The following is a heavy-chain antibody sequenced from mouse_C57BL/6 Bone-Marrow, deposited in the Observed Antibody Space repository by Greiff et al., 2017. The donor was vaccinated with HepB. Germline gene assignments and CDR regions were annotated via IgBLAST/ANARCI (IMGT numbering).Heavy chain of an antibody. J-gene: IGHJ1*03. CDR1: GYTFTDYY. CDR2: IYPGSGNT. V-gene: IGHV1-76*01. Sequence: VKLVESGAELVRPGASVKLSCKASGYTFTDYYINWVKQRPGQGLEWIARIYPGSGNTYYNEKFKGKATLTAEKSSSTAYMQLSSLTSEDSAVYFCAREGGSSYGYFDVWGTGTTVTVSS. D-gene: IGHD1-1*01. CDR3: AREGGSSYGYFDV.